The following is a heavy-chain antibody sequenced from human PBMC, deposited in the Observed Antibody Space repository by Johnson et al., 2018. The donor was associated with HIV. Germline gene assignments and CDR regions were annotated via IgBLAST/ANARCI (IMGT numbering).Heavy chain of an antibody. CDR1: GFSFSSYA. CDR3: ARVYYYDNKDGFDI. Sequence: QVQLVESGGGLVQPGGSLSLSCGASGFSFSSYAMHWVRQAPGKGLEWVASLSYDGSTKDYADSVKGRFTISRDISKNLLYLQMNSLRTEDTAVYYCARVYYYDNKDGFDIWGQGTTVTVSS. V-gene: IGHV3-30*04. CDR2: LSYDGSTK. J-gene: IGHJ3*02. D-gene: IGHD3-22*01.